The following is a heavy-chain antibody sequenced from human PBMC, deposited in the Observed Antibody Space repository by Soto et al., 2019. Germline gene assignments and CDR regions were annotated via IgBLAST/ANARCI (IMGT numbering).Heavy chain of an antibody. Sequence: QVQLQESGPGLVKPSQTLSLTCSVSGGSISSGGNYWNWIRQHPGKGLEWIGYIYYSGSTYYNPSLKSRVTISVDTSKNQSSLKLSSVTAADTAVYYCARDPSIADFYGMEVWGQGTTVTVSS. V-gene: IGHV4-31*03. CDR2: IYYSGST. CDR1: GGSISSGGNY. D-gene: IGHD6-13*01. CDR3: ARDPSIADFYGMEV. J-gene: IGHJ6*02.